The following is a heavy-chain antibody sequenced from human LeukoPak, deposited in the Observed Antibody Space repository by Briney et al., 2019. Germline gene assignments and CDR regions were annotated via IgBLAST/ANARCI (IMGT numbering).Heavy chain of an antibody. Sequence: ASVKVSCKASGYTFTGYYMHWVRQAPGQGLEWMGWINPNSGGTNYVQKFQGRVTMTRDTSISTAYMELSRLRSDDTAVYYCARDGVGATNWFDPWGQGTLVTVSS. J-gene: IGHJ5*02. D-gene: IGHD1-26*01. V-gene: IGHV1-2*02. CDR1: GYTFTGYY. CDR2: INPNSGGT. CDR3: ARDGVGATNWFDP.